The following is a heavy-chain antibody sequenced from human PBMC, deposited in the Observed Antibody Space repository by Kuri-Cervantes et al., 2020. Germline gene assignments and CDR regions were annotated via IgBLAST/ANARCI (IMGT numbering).Heavy chain of an antibody. J-gene: IGHJ4*02. CDR1: GYTFTDYY. CDR2: ISPNSGGT. CDR3: ATDEGAFGELFE. D-gene: IGHD3-10*01. Sequence: ASVKVSCKASGYTFTDYYMHWVRQAPGQGLEWMGWISPNSGGTNYAQKFQGRVTMTRDTSISTAYMEMSSLSSEDTAVYYCATDEGAFGELFEWGQGTLVTVSS. V-gene: IGHV1-2*02.